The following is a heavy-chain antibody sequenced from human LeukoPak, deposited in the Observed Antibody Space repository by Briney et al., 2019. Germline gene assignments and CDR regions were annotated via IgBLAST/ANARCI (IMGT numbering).Heavy chain of an antibody. J-gene: IGHJ6*02. CDR1: GYTFTSYG. CDR2: ISAYNGNT. D-gene: IGHD2-15*01. V-gene: IGHV1-18*01. CDR3: ARGRYCSGGSCYKYGMDV. Sequence: ASVKVSCKASGYTFTSYGISWVRQAPGQVLEWMGWISAYNGNTNYAQKLQGRVTMTTDTSTSTAYMELRSLRSDDTAVYYCARGRYCSGGSCYKYGMDVWGQGTTVTVSS.